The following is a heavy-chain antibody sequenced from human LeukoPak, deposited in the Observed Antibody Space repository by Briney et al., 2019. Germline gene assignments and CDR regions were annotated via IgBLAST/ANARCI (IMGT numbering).Heavy chain of an antibody. CDR3: TGHHQAYSRTY. D-gene: IGHD4-11*01. Sequence: GGSLRLSCEASGFSFPYGMSWVRQAPGKGLEWVSGITNSGENTYYADSVKGRFTISRDNAKDTLYLQMNSLRAEDTAVYYCTGHHQAYSRTYWGQGTLVTVSS. V-gene: IGHV3-23*01. J-gene: IGHJ4*02. CDR1: GFSFPYG. CDR2: ITNSGENT.